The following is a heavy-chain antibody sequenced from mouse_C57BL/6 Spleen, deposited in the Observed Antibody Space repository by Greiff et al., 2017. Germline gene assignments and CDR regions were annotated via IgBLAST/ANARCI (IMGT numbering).Heavy chain of an antibody. CDR1: GFTFSDYG. CDR3: ARPIYYDYDGGAMDY. CDR2: ISSGSSTI. Sequence: EVHLVESGGGLVKPGGSLKLSCAASGFTFSDYGMHWVRQAPEKGLEWVAYISSGSSTIYYADTVKGRFTISRDNAKNTLFLQMTSLRSEDTAMYYCARPIYYDYDGGAMDYWGQGTSVTVSS. V-gene: IGHV5-17*01. D-gene: IGHD2-4*01. J-gene: IGHJ4*01.